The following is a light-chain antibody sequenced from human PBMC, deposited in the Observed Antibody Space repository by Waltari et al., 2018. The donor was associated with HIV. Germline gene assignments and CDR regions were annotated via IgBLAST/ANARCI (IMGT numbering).Light chain of an antibody. CDR3: SSYTSSSTYVV. J-gene: IGLJ2*01. CDR2: EVS. CDR1: SSDVGGYNY. Sequence: PGQSITISCTGTSSDVGGYNYVSWYQQHPGKAPKLMIYEVSNRPSGVSNRFSGSKSGNTASLTISGLQAEDEADYYCSSYTSSSTYVVFGGGTKLTVL. V-gene: IGLV2-14*01.